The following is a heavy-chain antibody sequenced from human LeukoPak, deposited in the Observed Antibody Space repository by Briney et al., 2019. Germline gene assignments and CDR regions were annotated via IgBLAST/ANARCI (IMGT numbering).Heavy chain of an antibody. CDR1: GDSINTYY. J-gene: IGHJ4*02. CDR2: IYYTGST. V-gene: IGHV4-59*12. CDR3: ARSHDHLWGNYPDY. D-gene: IGHD3-16*02. Sequence: SETLSLTCTVSGDSINTYYWNWIRQPPGKGLEWIGNIYYTGSTKYNPALKSRVTLPVDKSKNQFSLRLNSVTAADTAMYYCARSHDHLWGNYPDYWGQGTLVTVSS.